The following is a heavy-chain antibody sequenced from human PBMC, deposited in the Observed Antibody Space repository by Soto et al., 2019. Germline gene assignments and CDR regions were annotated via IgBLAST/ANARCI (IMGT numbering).Heavy chain of an antibody. D-gene: IGHD2-15*01. CDR1: GESIRSSTNY. J-gene: IGHJ4*02. V-gene: IGHV4-39*07. Sequence: SETLSLTCTVSGESIRSSTNYWAWVRQPPGKGLEWIGSIYKSGNTYFNPSLESRVTISVDTSKNQFSLKLSSVTAADTAVYYCARGLALGYCSGGSCYGDDYWGQGTLVTVSS. CDR2: IYKSGNT. CDR3: ARGLALGYCSGGSCYGDDY.